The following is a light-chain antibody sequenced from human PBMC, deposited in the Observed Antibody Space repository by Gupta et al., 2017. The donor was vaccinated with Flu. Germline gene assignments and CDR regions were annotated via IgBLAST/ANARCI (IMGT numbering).Light chain of an antibody. V-gene: IGLV2-14*01. J-gene: IGLJ1*01. CDR2: EVS. Sequence: QSALTQPASVSGSPGQSINISCTGTSSDVGGYNYVSWYQQHPGKAPKLMIYEVSNRPSGVSNRFPGSKSGNTASLTISGLQAEDEADYYCSSYTSSSTLVFGTGTKVTVL. CDR1: SSDVGGYNY. CDR3: SSYTSSSTLV.